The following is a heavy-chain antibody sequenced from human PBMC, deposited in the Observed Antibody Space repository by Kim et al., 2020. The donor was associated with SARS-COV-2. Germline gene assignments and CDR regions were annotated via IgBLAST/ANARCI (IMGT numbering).Heavy chain of an antibody. Sequence: SETLSLTCTVSGGSISSSNYYWGWIRQPPGKGLEWIGSIYYSGSTYYNPSLKSLKSRVTISVDTSKNQFSLKPTSVTAADTAVYYCARGRSGSYWGYYY. D-gene: IGHD3-3*01. CDR3: ARGRSGSYWGYYY. J-gene: IGHJ6*01. CDR2: IYYSGST. V-gene: IGHV4-39*07. CDR1: GGSISSSNYY.